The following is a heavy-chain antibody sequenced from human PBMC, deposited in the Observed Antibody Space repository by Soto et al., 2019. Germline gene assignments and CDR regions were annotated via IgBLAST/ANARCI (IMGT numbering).Heavy chain of an antibody. CDR3: ARGLGGYFDY. D-gene: IGHD3-16*01. V-gene: IGHV4-31*03. Sequence: QVQLQESGPGLVKPSQTLSLTCTVSGGSISGGGYYWSWIRQHPGKGLEWIGYIYYSGSTYYNPSLKSRVTISVDTSKTQFALQLSSVTAADTAVYYCARGLGGYFDYWGQGTLVTVSS. CDR2: IYYSGST. CDR1: GGSISGGGYY. J-gene: IGHJ4*02.